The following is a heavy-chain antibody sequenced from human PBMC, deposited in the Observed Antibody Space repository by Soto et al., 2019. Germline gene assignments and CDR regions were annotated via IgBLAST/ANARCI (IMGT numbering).Heavy chain of an antibody. J-gene: IGHJ6*02. D-gene: IGHD2-21*02. CDR3: ARDLWGYCGTDCYPLDV. CDR2: IYYSGST. V-gene: IGHV4-61*08. Sequence: SETLSLTCTVSGGSISSGDYYWSWIRQPPGKGLEWIGYIYYSGSTNYNPSLKSRVTISVDTSRNQFSLKLNSVTAADTAVYYCARDLWGYCGTDCYPLDVWGQGTTVTVSS. CDR1: GGSISSGDYY.